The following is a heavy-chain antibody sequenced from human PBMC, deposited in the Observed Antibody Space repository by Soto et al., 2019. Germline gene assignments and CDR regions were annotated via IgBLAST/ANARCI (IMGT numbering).Heavy chain of an antibody. D-gene: IGHD6-19*01. Sequence: SETLSLTCAVYGGSFSGYYWSWIRQPPGKGLEWIGEINHSGSTNYNPSLKSRVTISVDTSKNQFSLKLSTVTAADTAVYYCARGPRYEQLLYYYYYMDVWGKGTTVTVSS. V-gene: IGHV4-34*01. CDR1: GGSFSGYY. J-gene: IGHJ6*03. CDR2: INHSGST. CDR3: ARGPRYEQLLYYYYYMDV.